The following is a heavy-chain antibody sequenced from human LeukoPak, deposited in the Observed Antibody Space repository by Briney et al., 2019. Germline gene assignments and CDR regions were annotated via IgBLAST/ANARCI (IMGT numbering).Heavy chain of an antibody. V-gene: IGHV1-18*01. Sequence: ASVKVSCKASGYTFSSYGISWVRQAPGQGLEWVGWISTYNGNRKYAQKLQGRVTMTTDTSTSTAYMELRSLRSDDSAVYYCAKTTVTSEDYYYYYMDVWGKGTTVSVSS. CDR2: ISTYNGNR. CDR3: AKTTVTSEDYYYYYMDV. D-gene: IGHD4-17*01. J-gene: IGHJ6*03. CDR1: GYTFSSYG.